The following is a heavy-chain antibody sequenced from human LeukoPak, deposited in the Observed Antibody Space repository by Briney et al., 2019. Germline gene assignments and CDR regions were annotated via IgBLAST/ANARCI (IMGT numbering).Heavy chain of an antibody. CDR1: RYTFTGYY. V-gene: IGHV1-2*02. CDR2: INPNSGGT. CDR3: ARDGMSIAAAGATYYYGMDV. Sequence: GASVKVSCKASRYTFTGYYMHWVRQAPGQGLEWMGWINPNSGGTNYAQKFQGRVTMTRDTSISTAYMELSRLRSDDTAVYYCARDGMSIAAAGATYYYGMDVWGQGTTVTVSS. D-gene: IGHD6-13*01. J-gene: IGHJ6*02.